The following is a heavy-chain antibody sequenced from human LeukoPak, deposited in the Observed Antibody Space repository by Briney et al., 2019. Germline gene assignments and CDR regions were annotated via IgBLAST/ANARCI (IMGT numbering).Heavy chain of an antibody. CDR1: GFTFSSYG. Sequence: GGSLRLSCAASGFTFSSYGMNGVRHGPGQGLEWMALIRSDRSNKYYADAVKGRFTIPRDNSKHRLYLQMNSLRPEDTAVYYCANPRDRGYYFYFDYWGEGTLVTVSS. J-gene: IGHJ4*02. V-gene: IGHV3-30*02. CDR3: ANPRDRGYYFYFDY. CDR2: IRSDRSNK. D-gene: IGHD3-22*01.